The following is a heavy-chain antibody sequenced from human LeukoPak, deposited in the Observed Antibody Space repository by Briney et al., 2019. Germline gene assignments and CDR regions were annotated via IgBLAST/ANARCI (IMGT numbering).Heavy chain of an antibody. CDR1: AGSIRSSTDY. CDR2: IYYSGST. D-gene: IGHD3-10*01. CDR3: ARPILGGSGTEGGFDY. Sequence: SETLSLTCTVSAGSIRSSTDYWGWIRQPPGKGLEWIGSIYYSGSTYYNPSLKSRVTISVDTSKNQFSLKLSSVTAADTAVYYCARPILGGSGTEGGFDYWGQGTLVTVSS. J-gene: IGHJ4*02. V-gene: IGHV4-39*01.